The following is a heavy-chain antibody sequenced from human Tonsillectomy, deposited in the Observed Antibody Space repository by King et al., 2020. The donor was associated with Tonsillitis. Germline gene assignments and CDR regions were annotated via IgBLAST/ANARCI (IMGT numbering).Heavy chain of an antibody. D-gene: IGHD5-18*01. V-gene: IGHV3-21*01. Sequence: VQLVESGGGLGKPGGSLRLSCAASGFTFSSYSMNWVRQAPGKGPWWVSSISSSSSYIYNTDSVKGRFTISRDNAKNSLYLQMNSLRAEDTAVYYCARGGYSYGPDYWGQGTLVTVSS. CDR2: ISSSSSYI. CDR1: GFTFSSYS. CDR3: ARGGYSYGPDY. J-gene: IGHJ4*02.